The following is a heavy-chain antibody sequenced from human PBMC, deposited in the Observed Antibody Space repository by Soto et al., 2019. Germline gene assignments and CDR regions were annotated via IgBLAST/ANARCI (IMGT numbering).Heavy chain of an antibody. CDR1: GYTFTSHY. CDR2: INPSDGNT. Sequence: QVQLVQPGAEVEKPGASVKVSCKASGYTFTSHYIHWVRQAPGQGLELMGVINPSDGNTNYVQKFPGRVTMTRDTSTSTVYMELSSLRSEDTAVYYCAKSNFDILTGHPSYYYYDMDAWGKGTTVIVSS. D-gene: IGHD3-9*01. CDR3: AKSNFDILTGHPSYYYYDMDA. J-gene: IGHJ6*03. V-gene: IGHV1-46*03.